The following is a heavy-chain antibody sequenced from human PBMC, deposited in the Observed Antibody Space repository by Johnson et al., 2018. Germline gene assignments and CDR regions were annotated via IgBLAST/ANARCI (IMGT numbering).Heavy chain of an antibody. CDR2: IYHTGTT. CDR1: GGSVSSSY. Sequence: QVQLQESGPGLVKPSETXSLTCTVSGGSVSSSYWNWIRQPPGKGLEWIGYIYHTGTTHDNPSLKSRVTMSVDTSKTQFSLKLSSVTAADTAVYYCARDTRTLVVPYGVDVWGQGTTVTVSS. CDR3: ARDTRTLVVPYGVDV. V-gene: IGHV4-59*02. D-gene: IGHD4/OR15-4a*01. J-gene: IGHJ6*02.